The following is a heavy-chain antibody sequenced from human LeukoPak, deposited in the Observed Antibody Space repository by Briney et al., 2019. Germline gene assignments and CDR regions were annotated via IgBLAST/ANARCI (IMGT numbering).Heavy chain of an antibody. V-gene: IGHV1-69*05. J-gene: IGHJ4*02. D-gene: IGHD3-3*01. CDR3: ARVRFMPDWSAKSGFDY. CDR1: GGTFSSYA. CDR2: IIPIFGTA. Sequence: ASVKVSCKASGGTFSSYAISWVRQAPGQGLEWMGGIIPIFGTANYAQKFQGRVTITTDESTSTAYMELSSLRSEDTAVYYCARVRFMPDWSAKSGFDYWGQGTLVTVSS.